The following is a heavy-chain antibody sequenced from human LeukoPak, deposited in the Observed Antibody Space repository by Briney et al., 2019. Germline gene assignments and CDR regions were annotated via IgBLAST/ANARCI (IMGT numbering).Heavy chain of an antibody. J-gene: IGHJ5*02. CDR1: GYTFTGYY. CDR2: INPNSGGI. D-gene: IGHD3-10*01. Sequence: ASVKVSCKASGYTFTGYYMHWVRQAPGQGLEWMGWINPNSGGINYAQKFQGRVTMTRDTSISTAYMELSRLRSDDTAVYYCAGDGEYGSGSYSGNWFDPWGQGTLVTVSS. V-gene: IGHV1-2*02. CDR3: AGDGEYGSGSYSGNWFDP.